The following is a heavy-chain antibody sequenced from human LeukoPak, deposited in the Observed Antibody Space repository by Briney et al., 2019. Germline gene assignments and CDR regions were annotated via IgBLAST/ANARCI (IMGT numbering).Heavy chain of an antibody. D-gene: IGHD6-19*01. CDR2: IGTSGSVT. CDR3: VQGGWLDY. CDR1: GFTFSSFE. Sequence: GGSLRLSCAASGFTFSSFEMTWVRQAPGKGLEWVSFIGTSGSVTSYADSVKGRFSISRDNSENSQYLQMNSLRAEDTAVYYCVQGGWLDYWGQGTLVTVSS. V-gene: IGHV3-48*03. J-gene: IGHJ4*02.